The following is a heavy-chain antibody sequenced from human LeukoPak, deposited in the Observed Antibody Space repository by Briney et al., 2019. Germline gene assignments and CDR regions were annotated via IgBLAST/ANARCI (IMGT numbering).Heavy chain of an antibody. CDR1: GFTVIMSA. D-gene: IGHD6-13*01. CDR3: AGGRAGMAAAGFDY. J-gene: IGHJ4*02. V-gene: IGHV3-30-3*01. CDR2: ISFDGGNK. Sequence: PGRSLRLSCATSGFTVIMSAMHWVRLAPGKGLDWVAVISFDGGNKFYADSVKGRFSISRDNSKNTLYLQMNSLGLDDTAVYFCAGGRAGMAAAGFDYWGQGTLVTVSS.